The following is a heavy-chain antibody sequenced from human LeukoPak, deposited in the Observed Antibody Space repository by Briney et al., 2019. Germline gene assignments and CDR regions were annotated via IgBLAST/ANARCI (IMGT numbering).Heavy chain of an antibody. Sequence: GGSPRLSCAASGFTFSNYAMSWVRQAPGKGLEWVSVISGSGGGTYYADSVKGRFTISRDNSKSTLYLQMNSPRAEDTAIYYCAKPLKYYYDSSGYPERHGMDVWGQGTTVTVSS. CDR1: GFTFSNYA. CDR2: ISGSGGGT. V-gene: IGHV3-23*01. D-gene: IGHD3-22*01. J-gene: IGHJ6*02. CDR3: AKPLKYYYDSSGYPERHGMDV.